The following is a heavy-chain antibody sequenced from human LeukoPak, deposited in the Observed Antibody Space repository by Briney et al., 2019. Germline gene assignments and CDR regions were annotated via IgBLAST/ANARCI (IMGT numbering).Heavy chain of an antibody. CDR1: DYSISSGYY. CDR2: IYHSGST. D-gene: IGHD2-2*01. V-gene: IGHV4-38-2*01. Sequence: SETLSLSCAVSDYSISSGYYWGWIRQPPGKGLEWIGTIYHSGSTYYNPSLKSRVTISVDTSKNQFSLKLTSVTAADTAVYYCARVRGYCSSTICYRYYFDYWGQGTLVTVSS. J-gene: IGHJ4*02. CDR3: ARVRGYCSSTICYRYYFDY.